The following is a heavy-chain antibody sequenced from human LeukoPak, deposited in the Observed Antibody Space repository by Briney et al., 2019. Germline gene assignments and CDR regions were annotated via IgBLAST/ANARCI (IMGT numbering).Heavy chain of an antibody. D-gene: IGHD2-2*01. CDR3: AKDRGYQLLEDAFDI. CDR1: GFTFDDYA. Sequence: GRSLRLSCAASGFTFDDYAMHCVPQAPGKGLEWVSGISWNRGSIGYADSVKGRFTISRDNAKNFLYLQMNSLRAEDTALYYCAKDRGYQLLEDAFDIWGQGTMVTVSS. CDR2: ISWNRGSI. J-gene: IGHJ3*02. V-gene: IGHV3-9*01.